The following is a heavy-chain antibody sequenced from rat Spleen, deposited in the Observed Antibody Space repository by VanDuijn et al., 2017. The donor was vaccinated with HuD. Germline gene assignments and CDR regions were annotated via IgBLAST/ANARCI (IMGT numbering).Heavy chain of an antibody. D-gene: IGHD5-1*01. CDR3: ARGGSSYVMDA. V-gene: IGHV3-1*01. CDR2: ISYSGST. CDR1: DYSITNNY. J-gene: IGHJ4*01. Sequence: EVQLQESGPGLVKPSQSLSLTCSVTDYSITNNYWGWTRKFPGNKMEWNGHISYSGSTSHNPSLKSRISITRDTSKNQFFLQLNSVTTEDTATYFCARGGSSYVMDAWGQGASVTVSS.